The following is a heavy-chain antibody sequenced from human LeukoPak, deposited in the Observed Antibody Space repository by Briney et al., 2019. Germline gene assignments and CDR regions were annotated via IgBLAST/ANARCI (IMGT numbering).Heavy chain of an antibody. D-gene: IGHD3-22*01. CDR1: GYTFTGYY. Sequence: SVKVSCKASGYTFTGYYMHWVRQAPGQGLEWMGWINPNSGGTNYAQKFQGRVTMTRDTSISIAYMELSRLRSDDTAVYYCARAYYDSSGYYSAFDYWGQGTLVTVSS. CDR3: ARAYYDSSGYYSAFDY. CDR2: INPNSGGT. J-gene: IGHJ4*02. V-gene: IGHV1-2*02.